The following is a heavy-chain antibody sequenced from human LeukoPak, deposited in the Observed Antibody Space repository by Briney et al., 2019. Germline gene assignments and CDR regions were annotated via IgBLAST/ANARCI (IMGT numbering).Heavy chain of an antibody. CDR3: AGEMATTSDDAFDI. J-gene: IGHJ3*02. CDR1: GGSFSGYY. CDR2: IYTSGST. Sequence: SETLSLTCAVYGGSFSGYYWSWIRQPPGKGLEWIGRIYTSGSTNYNPSLKSRVTMSVDTSKNQFSLKLSSVTAADTAVYYCAGEMATTSDDAFDIWGQGIMVTVSS. D-gene: IGHD5-24*01. V-gene: IGHV4-59*10.